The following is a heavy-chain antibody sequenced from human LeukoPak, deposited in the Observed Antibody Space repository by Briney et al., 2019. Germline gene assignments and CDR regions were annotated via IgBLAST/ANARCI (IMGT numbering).Heavy chain of an antibody. D-gene: IGHD3-3*01. Sequence: SVKVSCKASGYTFTSYGISWVRQAPGQGLEWMGGIIPIFGTANYAQKFQGRVTITADKSTSTAYMELSSLRSEDTAVYYCARVSALGVVTPRGFDPWGQGTLVTVSS. CDR2: IIPIFGTA. J-gene: IGHJ5*02. V-gene: IGHV1-69*06. CDR3: ARVSALGVVTPRGFDP. CDR1: GYTFTSYG.